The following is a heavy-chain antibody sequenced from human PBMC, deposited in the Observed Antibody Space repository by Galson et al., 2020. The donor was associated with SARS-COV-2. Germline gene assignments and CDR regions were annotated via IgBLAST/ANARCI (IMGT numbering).Heavy chain of an antibody. V-gene: IGHV4-59*01. CDR1: GVPTSSSY. CDR2: IHHSGGT. J-gene: IGHJ3*01. D-gene: IGHD3-22*01. Sequence: ASETLSLTCTVSGVPTSSSYWSWLRQSPGKGPEWIGYIHHSGGTKYNPSLESRVTMSFDTFKNQLSLRVGSVTAADTAVYYCARGHYDAIGYSNAFDVWGQGTRVIVSS. CDR3: ARGHYDAIGYSNAFDV.